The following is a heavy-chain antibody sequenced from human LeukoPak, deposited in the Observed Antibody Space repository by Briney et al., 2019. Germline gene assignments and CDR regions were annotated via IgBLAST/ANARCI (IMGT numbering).Heavy chain of an antibody. J-gene: IGHJ4*02. D-gene: IGHD3-22*01. CDR1: GYTFTNYG. V-gene: IGHV1-18*01. Sequence: ASVKVSCKASGYTFTNYGISWVRQAPGQGLEWMGWISVYNGNTNYAQKLQGRVTMTTDTSTSTAYMELRSLGSDDTAVYYCARGGGTYYFDSSGYGDYWGQGSLVTVSS. CDR3: ARGGGTYYFDSSGYGDY. CDR2: ISVYNGNT.